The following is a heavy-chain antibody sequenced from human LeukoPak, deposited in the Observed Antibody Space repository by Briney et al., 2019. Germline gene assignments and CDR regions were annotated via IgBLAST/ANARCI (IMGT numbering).Heavy chain of an antibody. D-gene: IGHD6-19*01. CDR1: GFTFSSYA. CDR3: AKEMGRAVGSLDY. CDR2: ISGSGGST. J-gene: IGHJ4*02. Sequence: GGSLRHSCAASGFTFSSYAMSWVHQAPGKGLEWVSAISGSGGSTYYAGSVKGRFTISRDNSKNTLYLQMNSLGAEDTAVYYCAKEMGRAVGSLDYWGQGTLVTVSS. V-gene: IGHV3-23*01.